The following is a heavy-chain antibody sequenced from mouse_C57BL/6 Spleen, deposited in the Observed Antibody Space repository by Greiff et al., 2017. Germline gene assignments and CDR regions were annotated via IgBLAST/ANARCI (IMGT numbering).Heavy chain of an antibody. CDR1: GYTFTSYW. CDR3: ARGGYDYDGAWFAY. CDR2: IDPSDSET. J-gene: IGHJ3*01. Sequence: QVHVKQPGAELVRPGSSVKLSCKASGYTFTSYWMHWVKQRPIQGLEWIGNIDPSDSETHYNQKFKDKATLTVDKSSSTAYMQLSSLTSEDSAVYYCARGGYDYDGAWFAYWGQGTLVTVSA. D-gene: IGHD2-4*01. V-gene: IGHV1-52*01.